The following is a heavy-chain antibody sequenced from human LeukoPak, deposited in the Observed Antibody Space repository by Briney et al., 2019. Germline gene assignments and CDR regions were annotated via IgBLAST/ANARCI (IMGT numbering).Heavy chain of an antibody. Sequence: SQTLSLTCAISGDSVPSNSAAWNWIRQSPSRGLEWLGRTYYRSKWYNDYAVSVKSRITINPDTSKNQFSLQLNSVTPEDTAVYYCARTGFLELGAGYAFDIWGQGTMVTVSS. CDR1: GDSVPSNSAA. D-gene: IGHD1-7*01. CDR2: TYYRSKWYN. V-gene: IGHV6-1*01. J-gene: IGHJ3*02. CDR3: ARTGFLELGAGYAFDI.